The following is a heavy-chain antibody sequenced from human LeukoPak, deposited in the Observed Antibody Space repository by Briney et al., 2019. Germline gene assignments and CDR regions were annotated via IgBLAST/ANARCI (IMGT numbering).Heavy chain of an antibody. CDR2: IKQDGNEK. CDR3: ARDPKRRDGYNYH. J-gene: IGHJ4*02. CDR1: GFTFSSYW. V-gene: IGHV3-7*01. D-gene: IGHD5-24*01. Sequence: PGGSLRLSCAASGFTFSSYWMSWVRQAPGKGLEWVANIKQDGNEKYYVDSVKGRVTISRENAKNSLYLQMNSLRAEDTAVYYCARDPKRRDGYNYHWGQGTLVTVSS.